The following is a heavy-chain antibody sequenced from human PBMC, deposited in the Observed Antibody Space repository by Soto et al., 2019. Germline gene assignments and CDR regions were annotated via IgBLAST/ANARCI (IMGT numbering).Heavy chain of an antibody. V-gene: IGHV3-33*01. CDR3: ARASYSSSWYRPDYYYYYGMDV. J-gene: IGHJ6*02. D-gene: IGHD6-13*01. Sequence: PGGSLRLSCAASGFTFSSYGMHWVRQAPGKGLEWVAVIWYDGSNKYYADSVKGRFTISRDNSKNTLYLQMNSLRAEDTAVYYCARASYSSSWYRPDYYYYYGMDVWGQGTTVTVSS. CDR2: IWYDGSNK. CDR1: GFTFSSYG.